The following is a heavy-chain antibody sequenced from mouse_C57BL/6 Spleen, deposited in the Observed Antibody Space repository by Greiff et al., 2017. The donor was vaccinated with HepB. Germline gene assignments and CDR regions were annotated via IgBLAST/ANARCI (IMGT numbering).Heavy chain of an antibody. V-gene: IGHV3-6*01. CDR3: ARGFYYAMDY. CDR1: GYSITSGYY. CDR2: ISYDGSN. J-gene: IGHJ4*01. Sequence: DVKLQESGPGLVKPSQSLSLTCSVTGYSITSGYYWNWIRQFPGNKLEWMGYISYDGSNNYNPSLKNRISITRDTSKNQFFLKLNSVTTEDTATYYCARGFYYAMDYWGQGTSVTVSS.